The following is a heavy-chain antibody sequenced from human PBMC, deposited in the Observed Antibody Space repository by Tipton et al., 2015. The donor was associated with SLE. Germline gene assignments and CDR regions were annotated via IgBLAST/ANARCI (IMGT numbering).Heavy chain of an antibody. CDR2: IYYSGST. J-gene: IGHJ6*03. CDR1: GGSISSYY. Sequence: TLSLTCTVSGGSISSYYWSWIRQPPGKGLEWIGYIYYSGSTNYNPSLKSRVTISVDTSKNQFSLKLSSVTAADTAVYYCARGSQGYYYYYMDVWGKGTTVTVSS. D-gene: IGHD6-13*01. V-gene: IGHV4-59*01. CDR3: ARGSQGYYYYYMDV.